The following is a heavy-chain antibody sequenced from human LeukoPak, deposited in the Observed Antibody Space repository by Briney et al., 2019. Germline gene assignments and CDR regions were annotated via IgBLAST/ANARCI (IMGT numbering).Heavy chain of an antibody. Sequence: GGSLRLSCAASGFTFSTYNMNWVRQAPGKGLEWISYINADSSTLQYADSVRGRFTTSRDNAKNSLYLQMNSLRAEDTAVYYCVRDNSRGQSLGVIYWGQGSLVTVSS. V-gene: IGHV3-48*01. J-gene: IGHJ4*02. CDR2: INADSSTL. D-gene: IGHD3-22*01. CDR1: GFTFSTYN. CDR3: VRDNSRGQSLGVIY.